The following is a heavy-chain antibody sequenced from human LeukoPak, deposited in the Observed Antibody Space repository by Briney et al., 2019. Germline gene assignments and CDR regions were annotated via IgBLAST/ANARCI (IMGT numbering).Heavy chain of an antibody. CDR2: IYTSGST. CDR3: AREAPAYCGGDCYPSFDY. J-gene: IGHJ4*02. CDR1: GGSISSGSYY. D-gene: IGHD2-21*01. Sequence: PSETLSLTCTVSGGSISSGSYYWSWIRQPAGKGLEWIVRIYTSGSTNYNPSLQSRLTISVDTSKNQFSLKLSSVTAADTAVYYCAREAPAYCGGDCYPSFDYWGQGTLVTVSS. V-gene: IGHV4-61*02.